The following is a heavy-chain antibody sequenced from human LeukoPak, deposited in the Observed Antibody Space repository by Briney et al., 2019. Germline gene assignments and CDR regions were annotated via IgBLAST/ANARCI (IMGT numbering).Heavy chain of an antibody. Sequence: PGGSLRLSCAASGFTFSSYAMSWVRQAPGKGLEWVSAISGSGGSTYYADSVKGRFTISRDNSKNTLYLQMNSLRAEDTAVYYCAKDSGISEWEPDMMHDWYFDLWGRGTLVTVSS. J-gene: IGHJ2*01. CDR2: ISGSGGST. CDR1: GFTFSSYA. D-gene: IGHD1-26*01. V-gene: IGHV3-23*01. CDR3: AKDSGISEWEPDMMHDWYFDL.